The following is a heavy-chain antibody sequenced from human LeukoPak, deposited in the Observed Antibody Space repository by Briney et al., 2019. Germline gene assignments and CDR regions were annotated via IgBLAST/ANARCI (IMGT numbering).Heavy chain of an antibody. CDR1: GGSISSGGYY. Sequence: SETLSLTCTVSGGSISSGGYYWSWIRQHPGKGLEWIGYIYYSGSTYYNPSLKSRVTISVDTSKNQFSLKLSSVTAADTAVYYCARQGSRHNWFDPWGQGTLVTVSS. J-gene: IGHJ5*02. CDR2: IYYSGST. D-gene: IGHD2-2*01. V-gene: IGHV4-31*03. CDR3: ARQGSRHNWFDP.